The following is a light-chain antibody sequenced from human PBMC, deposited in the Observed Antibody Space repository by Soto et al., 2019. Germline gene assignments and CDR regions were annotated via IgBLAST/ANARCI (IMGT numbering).Light chain of an antibody. J-gene: IGKJ1*01. Sequence: EIVMTQSPATVSVSPGERVTLSCRASQSVSNNLAWYQQKPGQVPRLLMSGASTRATGIPGRFSGTGYGRGFSLTISSLQSEDFAVYYCYQYNDWPPAFGQGTKV. CDR3: YQYNDWPPA. CDR1: QSVSNN. V-gene: IGKV3-15*01. CDR2: GAS.